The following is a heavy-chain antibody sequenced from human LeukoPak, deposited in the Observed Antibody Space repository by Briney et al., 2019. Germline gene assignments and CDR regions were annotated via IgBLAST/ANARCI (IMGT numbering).Heavy chain of an antibody. J-gene: IGHJ4*02. CDR2: IYSSGST. CDR1: GASISRFH. CDR3: ARKDGDY. V-gene: IGHV4-4*07. Sequence: PSETLSLTCTVSGASISRFHWTWIRQPAGKGLEWIGLIYSSGSTTYNPSLKSRVAMSVDMTKNQLSLKLSSVTAADTAMYYCARKDGDYWGQGTLVTVSS.